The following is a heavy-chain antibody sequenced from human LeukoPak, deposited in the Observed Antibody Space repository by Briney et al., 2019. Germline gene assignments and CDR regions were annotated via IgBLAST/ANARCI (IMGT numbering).Heavy chain of an antibody. CDR2: ISSSIRYI. CDR1: GFTFSSYS. CDR3: ARRAYYDSSGYDPFDS. Sequence: GGSLRLSCAASGFTFSSYSTNWVRQGPGKGLEWVSSISSSIRYIYYADSVKLRIAISRDNAKTSLYLQMNSLRAEDTAMYSCARRAYYDSSGYDPFDSWGQGTLFTVPS. J-gene: IGHJ4*02. D-gene: IGHD3-22*01. V-gene: IGHV3-21*01.